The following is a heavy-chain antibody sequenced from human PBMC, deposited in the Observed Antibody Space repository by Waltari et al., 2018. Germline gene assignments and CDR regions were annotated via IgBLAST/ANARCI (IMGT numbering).Heavy chain of an antibody. CDR1: GASISGGAYP. CDR3: ARISATGSFFDY. Sequence: QLQLQESGSGLLKPSQTLSLTCAISGASISGGAYPWSWIRQPPGGGLEWIGYIHHSGNTFYNPSLKSRVTISIDRSKNQFSLILNSVTAADTAVFFCARISATGSFFDYWGQGILVTVSS. D-gene: IGHD3-10*01. V-gene: IGHV4-30-2*01. J-gene: IGHJ4*02. CDR2: IHHSGNT.